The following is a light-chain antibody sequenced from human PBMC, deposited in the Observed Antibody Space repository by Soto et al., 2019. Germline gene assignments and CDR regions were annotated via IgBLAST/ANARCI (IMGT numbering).Light chain of an antibody. CDR3: SSYTSSSTPVV. Sequence: QSVLTQPASVSGSPGQSITISCTGTSSDVGGYNYVSWYQQHPGKAPKLMIYDVSNRPSGVSNRFSGSKSGTTASLTISGLQAEDEADYYCSSYTSSSTPVVFGGGTKVTVL. V-gene: IGLV2-14*01. J-gene: IGLJ2*01. CDR1: SSDVGGYNY. CDR2: DVS.